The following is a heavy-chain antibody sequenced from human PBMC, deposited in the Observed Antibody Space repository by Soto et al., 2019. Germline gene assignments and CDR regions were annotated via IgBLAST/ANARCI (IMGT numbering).Heavy chain of an antibody. V-gene: IGHV1-18*01. CDR2: ISAYNGNT. J-gene: IGHJ3*02. CDR1: GYTFTSYG. CDR3: ARGQTYYDFWSGYSWAFDI. Sequence: ASVKVSCKASGYTFTSYGISWVRQAPGQGLEWMGWISAYNGNTNYAQKLQGRVTMTTDTSTSTAYMELRSLRSDDTAVYYCARGQTYYDFWSGYSWAFDIWGQGTMVTVSS. D-gene: IGHD3-3*01.